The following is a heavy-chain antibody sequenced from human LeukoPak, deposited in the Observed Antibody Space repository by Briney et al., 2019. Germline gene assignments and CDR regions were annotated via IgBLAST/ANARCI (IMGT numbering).Heavy chain of an antibody. CDR1: GYTLTAYY. V-gene: IGHV1-2*02. J-gene: IGHJ5*02. CDR2: INPNSGRA. CDR3: ARSVYRVRRWNFDL. Sequence: ASVKVSCKASGYTLTAYYMHWVRQAPGQGLEWIGWINPNSGRANYAQMFQGRVNMTRDTSVSAVHLELSGLRSDDTAVYFCARSVYRVRRWNFDLWGQGTLIAVS. D-gene: IGHD1-1*01.